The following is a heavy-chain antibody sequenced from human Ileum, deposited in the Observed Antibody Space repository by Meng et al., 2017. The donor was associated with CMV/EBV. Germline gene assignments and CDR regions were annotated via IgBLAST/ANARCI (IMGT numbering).Heavy chain of an antibody. J-gene: IGHJ6*02. Sequence: GGSLRLSCTASEFTVSESYMNWVRQAPGKGLEWVSVIYGGGTTKYADSVKGRFTISRDNSKNTLFLQMNSLRAEDTAVYYCAGETGLPNGMDVWGQGNTVNVSS. CDR3: AGETGLPNGMDV. CDR2: IYGGGTT. V-gene: IGHV3-53*01. CDR1: EFTVSESY. D-gene: IGHD4-11*01.